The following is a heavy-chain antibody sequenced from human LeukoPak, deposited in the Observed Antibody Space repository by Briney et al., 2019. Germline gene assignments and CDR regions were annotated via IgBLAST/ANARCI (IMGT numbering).Heavy chain of an antibody. J-gene: IGHJ4*02. V-gene: IGHV3-66*01. CDR3: ASAGSYKEGYLAY. D-gene: IGHD3-9*01. CDR1: GFTVSRNY. CDR2: IYSGGTT. Sequence: GGSLRLSCAASGFTVSRNYMSWVRQAPGKGLEWVSVIYSGGTTYYADSVKGRFTVSGDNSKNTLYLQMNSLRAEDTAVYYCASAGSYKEGYLAYWGQGTLVTVSS.